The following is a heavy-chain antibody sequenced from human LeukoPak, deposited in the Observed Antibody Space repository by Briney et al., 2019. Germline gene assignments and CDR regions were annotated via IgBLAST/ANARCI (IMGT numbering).Heavy chain of an antibody. CDR1: GGSFSGYY. J-gene: IGHJ4*02. D-gene: IGHD6-13*01. V-gene: IGHV4-34*01. CDR3: ARGRGSSWLYYFDY. Sequence: SETLSLTCAVYGGSFSGYYWSWIRQPPGKGLEWIGEINHSGSTNYNPSLKSRVTISVDTSKNQFSLKLSSVTAADTAVYYCARGRGSSWLYYFDYWAQGTLVTVSS. CDR2: INHSGST.